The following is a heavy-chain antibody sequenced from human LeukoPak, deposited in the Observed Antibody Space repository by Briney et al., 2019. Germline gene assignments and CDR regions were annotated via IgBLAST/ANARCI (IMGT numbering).Heavy chain of an antibody. CDR2: ISWNSGSI. Sequence: PGGSLRLSCAASGFTFDDYAMHWVRQAPGKGLEWVSGISWNSGSIGYTDSVKGRFTISRDNAKSSLYLQMNSLRAEDTALYYCAKGSMIVVVITYFDYWGQETLVTVSS. J-gene: IGHJ4*02. CDR1: GFTFDDYA. D-gene: IGHD3-22*01. CDR3: AKGSMIVVVITYFDY. V-gene: IGHV3-9*01.